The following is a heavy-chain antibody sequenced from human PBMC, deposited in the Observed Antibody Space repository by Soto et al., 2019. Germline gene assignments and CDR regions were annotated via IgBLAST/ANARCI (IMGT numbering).Heavy chain of an antibody. CDR1: GGSISGGVYY. CDR3: AREFIPLTKDWYFDL. D-gene: IGHD4-17*01. V-gene: IGHV4-30-4*01. CDR2: IFDSGST. Sequence: QVQLQESGPGLVKPSQTLSLTCTVSGGSISGGVYYWSWIRQPPGKGLEWIGYIFDSGSTYYNPYLKSRVTIAVDTPKHQFALRLSSVNAADTDVYSCAREFIPLTKDWYFDLRGRGTLVTVSS. J-gene: IGHJ2*01.